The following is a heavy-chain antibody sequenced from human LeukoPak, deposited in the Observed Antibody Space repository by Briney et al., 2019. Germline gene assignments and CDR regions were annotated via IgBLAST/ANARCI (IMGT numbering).Heavy chain of an antibody. V-gene: IGHV4-59*01. Sequence: PSETLSLTCSVSGDSISGYYWNWIRQSPEKGLEWIAYIRSSGSINYSPSLRSRATISLDTSKNQFSLRLTSVSAADTAVYYCARMATIRGDGYHFDFWGQGTLVTVSS. CDR1: GDSISGYY. CDR3: ARMATIRGDGYHFDF. D-gene: IGHD5-24*01. CDR2: IRSSGSI. J-gene: IGHJ4*02.